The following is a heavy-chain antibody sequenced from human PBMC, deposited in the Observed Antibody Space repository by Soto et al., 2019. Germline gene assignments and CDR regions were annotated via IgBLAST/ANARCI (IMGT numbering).Heavy chain of an antibody. Sequence: SETLSLTFTVSGGSISSSSDDWGWIRQPAGKGLEWIGSIYYSGSTYYNPSLKSRVTISVDTSKNQFSLKLSSVTAADTAVYYCARTYPGAAFDYWGQGTLAPVSS. CDR2: IYYSGST. CDR1: GGSISSSSDD. J-gene: IGHJ4*02. D-gene: IGHD3-10*01. V-gene: IGHV4-39*01. CDR3: ARTYPGAAFDY.